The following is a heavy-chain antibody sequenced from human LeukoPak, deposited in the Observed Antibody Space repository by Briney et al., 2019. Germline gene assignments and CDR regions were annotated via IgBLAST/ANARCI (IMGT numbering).Heavy chain of an antibody. CDR1: GGTFSSYA. V-gene: IGHV1-69*01. J-gene: IGHJ6*04. Sequence: SVKVSCKASGGTFSSYAISWVRQAPGQGLEWMGGIIPIFGTAHSAQKFQGRVTITPDESTSTAYMELSILRSEDTAVYYCASWNRDIVVVPAAIGGMDVWGKGTTVTVSS. CDR3: ASWNRDIVVVPAAIGGMDV. CDR2: IIPIFGTA. D-gene: IGHD2-2*02.